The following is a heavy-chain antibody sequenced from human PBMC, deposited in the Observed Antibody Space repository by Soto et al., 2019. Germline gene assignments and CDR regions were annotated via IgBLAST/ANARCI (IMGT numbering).Heavy chain of an antibody. V-gene: IGHV3-15*01. CDR1: GFTLSNAW. CDR2: IKSKTDGGTT. Sequence: AGGALRLSCAAPGFTLSNAWMSWVRQAPGMGLEWGGRIKSKTDGGTTDYAAPVKGRFTISRDDSKNTLYLQMNSLRAEDTAVYYCAREGPRGFFAMFAFDIWGQGTMVTVSS. D-gene: IGHD3-10*02. CDR3: AREGPRGFFAMFAFDI. J-gene: IGHJ3*02.